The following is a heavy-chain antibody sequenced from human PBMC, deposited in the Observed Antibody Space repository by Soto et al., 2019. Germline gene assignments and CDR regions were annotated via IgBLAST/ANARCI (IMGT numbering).Heavy chain of an antibody. CDR3: ARLPKGSVVTG. J-gene: IGHJ4*01. CDR1: GFSFRDHS. V-gene: IGHV3-48*02. D-gene: IGHD2-21*02. CDR2: ISSSSENI. Sequence: EVQLVESGGGLVQPGGSLRLSCVGSGFSFRDHSMNWVRQPPGKGLQWISYISSSSENIYYADSVKGRFTVSRDNAKNTLFLQMNSLRDDDSAIYYCARLPKGSVVTGWGQGSLVTVSS.